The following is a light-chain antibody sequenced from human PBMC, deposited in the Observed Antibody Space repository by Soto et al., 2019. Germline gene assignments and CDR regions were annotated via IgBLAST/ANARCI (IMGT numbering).Light chain of an antibody. V-gene: IGLV2-14*03. J-gene: IGLJ2*01. Sequence: QSALTQPASVSGSPGQSITISCSGTSSDVGLADYVSWYQQHPGKAPKLMIYDVRRRPSGVSDRFSGSKSGNTASLTVSGLQADDEADYYCNSYTSSSTLVLFGGRTKLTVL. CDR1: SSDVGLADY. CDR2: DVR. CDR3: NSYTSSSTLVL.